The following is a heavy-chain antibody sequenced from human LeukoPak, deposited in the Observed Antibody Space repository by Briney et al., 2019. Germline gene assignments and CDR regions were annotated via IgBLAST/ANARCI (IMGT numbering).Heavy chain of an antibody. CDR1: GFTFGDYA. CDR3: TRDRRYYYGSRFYWPYYGMDV. J-gene: IGHJ6*02. Sequence: GGSLRLSCTASGFTFGDYAMSWVRQAPGKGLEWVGFIRSKAYGGTTEYAASVKGRFTISRDDSKSIAYLQMNSLKTEDTAVYYCTRDRRYYYGSRFYWPYYGMDVWGQGTTVTVSS. CDR2: IRSKAYGGTT. D-gene: IGHD3-10*01. V-gene: IGHV3-49*04.